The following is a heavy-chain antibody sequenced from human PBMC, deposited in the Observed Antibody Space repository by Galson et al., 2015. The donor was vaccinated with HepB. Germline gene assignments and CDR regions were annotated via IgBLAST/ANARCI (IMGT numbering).Heavy chain of an antibody. D-gene: IGHD5-12*01. CDR2: ISAHNGIT. Sequence: SVKVSCKASGYTFTSYGISWVRQAPGQGLEWMGWISAHNGITNYAQKVQGRVTMTTDTSTNTAYMELRSLRSDDTAVYYCAREGFSAYDYAGHYLYGMDVWGQGTTVTVSS. CDR3: AREGFSAYDYAGHYLYGMDV. J-gene: IGHJ6*02. V-gene: IGHV1-18*01. CDR1: GYTFTSYG.